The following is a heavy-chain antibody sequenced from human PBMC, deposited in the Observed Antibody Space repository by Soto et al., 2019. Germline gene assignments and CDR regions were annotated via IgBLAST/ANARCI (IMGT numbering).Heavy chain of an antibody. Sequence: GESLKISCKGSGYSFAGYWITWVRQKPGKGLEWMGRIDPSDSRTYYSPSFRGHVTISVTKSITTVFLQWSSLRASDTAMYYCARQIYDSDTGPNFQYYFDSWGQGTPVTVSS. CDR2: IDPSDSRT. V-gene: IGHV5-10-1*01. J-gene: IGHJ4*02. D-gene: IGHD3-22*01. CDR3: ARQIYDSDTGPNFQYYFDS. CDR1: GYSFAGYW.